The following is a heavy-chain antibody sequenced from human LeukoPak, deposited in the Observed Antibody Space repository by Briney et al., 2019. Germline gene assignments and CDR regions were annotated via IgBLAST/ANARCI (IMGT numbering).Heavy chain of an antibody. CDR3: ARFSRGGDRFDY. V-gene: IGHV4-34*01. D-gene: IGHD2-21*02. CDR2: INHSGST. CDR1: GGSFSGYY. Sequence: MSSETLSLTCAVYGGSFSGYYWSWIRQPPGKGLEWIGEINHSGSTNYNPSLKSRVTIPVDTSKNQFSLKLSSVTAADTAVYYCARFSRGGDRFDYWGQGTLVTVSS. J-gene: IGHJ4*02.